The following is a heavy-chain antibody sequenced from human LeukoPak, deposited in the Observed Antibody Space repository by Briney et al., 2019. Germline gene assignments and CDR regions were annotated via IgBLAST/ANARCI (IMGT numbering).Heavy chain of an antibody. J-gene: IGHJ4*02. V-gene: IGHV3-30-3*01. CDR2: ISYDGSNK. CDR1: GFTFSRYA. CDR3: AREEYGDYDPCFDY. Sequence: GGSLRLSCAASGFTFSRYAMHWVRQAPGKGLEWVAVISYDGSNKYYADSVKGRFTISRDNSKNTLYLQMNSLRAEDTAVYYCAREEYGDYDPCFDYWGQGTLVTASS. D-gene: IGHD4-17*01.